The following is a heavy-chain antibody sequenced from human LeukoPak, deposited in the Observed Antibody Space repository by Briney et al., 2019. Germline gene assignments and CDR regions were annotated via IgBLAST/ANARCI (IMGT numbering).Heavy chain of an antibody. J-gene: IGHJ4*02. CDR1: GNTFATYD. V-gene: IGHV1-8*01. Sequence: GASVKVSCKASGNTFATYDFNWVRQAPGQGFEWMGWMNPKTGRTGFAQKFRGRFTMTRNISINTAHLEVTNLRFEDTALYYCVTGVPWDWGQGSLITVSS. D-gene: IGHD1-26*01. CDR2: MNPKTGRT. CDR3: VTGVPWD.